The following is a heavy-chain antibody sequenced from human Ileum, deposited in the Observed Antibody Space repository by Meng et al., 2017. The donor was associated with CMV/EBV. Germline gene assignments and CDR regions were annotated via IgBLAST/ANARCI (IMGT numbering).Heavy chain of an antibody. J-gene: IGHJ5*02. D-gene: IGHD2-2*01. CDR3: ARVVTGIVVVPAAPQYNWFDP. CDR2: IIPIFGTA. V-gene: IGHV1-69*05. Sequence: SVKVSCKASGGTFSSYAISWVRQAPGQGLEWMGGIIPIFGTANYAQKFQGRVTIITDESTSTAYMELSSLRSEDTAVYYCARVVTGIVVVPAAPQYNWFDPWGQGTRVTGSS. CDR1: GGTFSSYA.